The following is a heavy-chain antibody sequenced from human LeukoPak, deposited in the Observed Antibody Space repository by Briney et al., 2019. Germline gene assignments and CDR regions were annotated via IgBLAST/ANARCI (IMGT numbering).Heavy chain of an antibody. CDR3: ARVSLPLHYFDS. D-gene: IGHD3-22*01. CDR1: GGSVSTYS. J-gene: IGHJ4*02. Sequence: SETLSLTCTVSGGSVSTYSWTWIRQPPGKGLQWIGDMYYSGSTDYNPSLKRRVTISLDTSKNQFSLKLTSVTAADTAVYYCARVSLPLHYFDSWAQGTLVTVSS. CDR2: MYYSGST. V-gene: IGHV4-59*08.